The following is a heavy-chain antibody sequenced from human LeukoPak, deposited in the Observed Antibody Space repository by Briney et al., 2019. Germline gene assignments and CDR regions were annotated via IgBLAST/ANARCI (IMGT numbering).Heavy chain of an antibody. Sequence: SETLSLTCSVSGGSISSYYWSWIRQPAGKGLEWIGRIYTSGSTNYNPSLKSRVTMSVDTSKNQFSLRLSSVTAADTAVYYCARDLNTNWYVSDPWGQGILVTVSS. CDR3: ARDLNTNWYVSDP. J-gene: IGHJ5*02. V-gene: IGHV4-4*07. CDR1: GGSISSYY. CDR2: IYTSGST. D-gene: IGHD1-1*01.